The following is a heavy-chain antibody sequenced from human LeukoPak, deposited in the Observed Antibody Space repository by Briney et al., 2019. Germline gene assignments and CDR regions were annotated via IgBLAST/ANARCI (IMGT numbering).Heavy chain of an antibody. CDR3: ARGTLNIPGEHGAFDY. D-gene: IGHD1-14*01. Sequence: PGGSLRLSCAASGFTFSSYWMHWVRQAPGKGLVWVSRINSDGSSTSYADSVKGRFTISRDNAKNTLYLQMNSPRAEDTAVYYCARGTLNIPGEHGAFDYWGQGTLVTVSS. CDR2: INSDGSST. V-gene: IGHV3-74*01. CDR1: GFTFSSYW. J-gene: IGHJ4*02.